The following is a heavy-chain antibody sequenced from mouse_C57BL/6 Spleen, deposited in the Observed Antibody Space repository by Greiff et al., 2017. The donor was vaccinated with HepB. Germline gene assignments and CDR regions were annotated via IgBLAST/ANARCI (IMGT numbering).Heavy chain of an antibody. CDR2: IYPGGGYT. V-gene: IGHV1-63*01. D-gene: IGHD3-3*01. CDR3: ARGGRGFDY. Sequence: QVHVKQSGAELVRPGTSVKMSCKASGYTFTNYWIGWAKQRPGHGLEWIGDIYPGGGYTNYNEKFKGKATLTADKSSSTAYMQFSSLTSEDSAIYYCARGGRGFDYWGQGTTLTVSS. CDR1: GYTFTNYW. J-gene: IGHJ2*01.